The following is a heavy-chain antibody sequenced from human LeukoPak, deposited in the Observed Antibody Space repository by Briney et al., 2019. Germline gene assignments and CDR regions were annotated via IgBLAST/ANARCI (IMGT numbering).Heavy chain of an antibody. Sequence: PSETLSLTCTVSGGSISSYYWSWIRQPPGKGLEWIGYICYSGSTNYNPSLKSRVTISVDTSKNQFSLKLSSVTAADTAVYYCAAYTGYCTNGVCYDYDYWGQGTLVTVSS. J-gene: IGHJ4*02. CDR1: GGSISSYY. V-gene: IGHV4-59*01. CDR2: ICYSGST. CDR3: AAYTGYCTNGVCYDYDY. D-gene: IGHD2-8*01.